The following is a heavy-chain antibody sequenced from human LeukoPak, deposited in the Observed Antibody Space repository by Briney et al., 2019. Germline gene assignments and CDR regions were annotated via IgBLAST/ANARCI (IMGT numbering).Heavy chain of an antibody. J-gene: IGHJ4*02. V-gene: IGHV4-34*01. CDR3: ARGGAQGIVVVPAATVYFDY. CDR2: INHSGST. D-gene: IGHD2-2*01. Sequence: SETLSLTCAVYGGSFSGYYWSWIRQPPEKGLEWIGEINHSGSTNYNPSLKSRVTISVDTSKNQFSLKLSSVTAADTAVYYCARGGAQGIVVVPAATVYFDYWGQGTLVTVSS. CDR1: GGSFSGYY.